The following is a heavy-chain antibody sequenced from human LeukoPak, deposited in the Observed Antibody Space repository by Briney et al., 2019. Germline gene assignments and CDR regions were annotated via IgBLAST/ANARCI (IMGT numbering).Heavy chain of an antibody. Sequence: SETLSLTCTVSGGSISSGGYYWSWVRQPPGKGLEWIGYIYHSGSTYYNPSLKSRVTISVDTSKNQFSLKLSSVTAADTAVYYCASQRVDSSGWLGDFDYWGQGTLVTVSS. D-gene: IGHD6-19*01. V-gene: IGHV4-30-2*01. CDR2: IYHSGST. J-gene: IGHJ4*02. CDR3: ASQRVDSSGWLGDFDY. CDR1: GGSISSGGYY.